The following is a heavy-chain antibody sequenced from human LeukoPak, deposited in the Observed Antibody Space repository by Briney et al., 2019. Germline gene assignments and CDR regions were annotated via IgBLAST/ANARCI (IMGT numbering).Heavy chain of an antibody. CDR2: INHSGST. D-gene: IGHD1-26*01. V-gene: IGHV4-34*01. CDR1: GGSFSGYY. J-gene: IGHJ5*02. Sequence: SETLSLTCAVYGGSFSGYYWSWIRQPPGKGLEWIGEINHSGSTNYNPSLKSRVTISVDTSKNQFSLKLSSVTAADTAVYYCARDRGEGLRVGATQLHQSWFDPWGQGTLVTVSS. CDR3: ARDRGEGLRVGATQLHQSWFDP.